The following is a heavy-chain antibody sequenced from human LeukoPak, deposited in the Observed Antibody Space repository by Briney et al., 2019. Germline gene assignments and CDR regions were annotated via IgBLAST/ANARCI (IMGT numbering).Heavy chain of an antibody. J-gene: IGHJ6*02. D-gene: IGHD2-2*01. Sequence: SETLSLTCAVYGGSFSGYYWSWIRQPPGKGLEWIGEINHSGSTNYNPSLKSRVTVSVDTSKNQFSLKLSSVTAADTAVYYCAGTDIVVVPERNYYYYGMDVWGQGTTVTVSS. CDR2: INHSGST. CDR3: AGTDIVVVPERNYYYYGMDV. CDR1: GGSFSGYY. V-gene: IGHV4-34*01.